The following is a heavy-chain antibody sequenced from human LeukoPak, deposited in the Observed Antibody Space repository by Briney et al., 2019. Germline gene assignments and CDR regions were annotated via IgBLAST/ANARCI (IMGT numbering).Heavy chain of an antibody. CDR3: ATIYDYVWGSHETY. CDR1: GFTFSSYG. J-gene: IGHJ4*02. V-gene: IGHV3-30*03. D-gene: IGHD3-16*01. CDR2: ISYDGSNK. Sequence: PGGSLRLSCAASGFTFSSYGMHWVRQAPGKGLEWVAVISYDGSNKYYADSVKGRFTISRDNSKNTLYLQMNSLRAEDTAVYYCATIYDYVWGSHETYWGQGTLVTVSS.